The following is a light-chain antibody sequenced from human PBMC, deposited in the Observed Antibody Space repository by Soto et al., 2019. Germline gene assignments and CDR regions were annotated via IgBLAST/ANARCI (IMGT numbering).Light chain of an antibody. V-gene: IGLV2-8*01. CDR3: SSFAGSNEVV. CDR1: SSDVGGYNY. J-gene: IGLJ2*01. CDR2: EVS. Sequence: QSALTQPPSASGSPGQSVTISYTGTSSDVGGYNYVSWYQQHPGKAPKVMIYEVSKRPSGVPDRFSGSKSGNTASLTVSGLQAEDEADYYCSSFAGSNEVVFGGGTKLTVL.